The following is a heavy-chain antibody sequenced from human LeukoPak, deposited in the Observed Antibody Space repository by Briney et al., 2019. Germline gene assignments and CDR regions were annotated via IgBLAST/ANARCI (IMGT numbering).Heavy chain of an antibody. D-gene: IGHD3-10*01. Sequence: GGSLRLSCAASGFTFDSYAMSWVRQAPGKGLEWVSVIYGGGKTYYADSVKGRFTLSRDNSKNMLFLQMNGLRVEDTAVYYCARDQATMIRNGFDVWGQGTTVTVSS. J-gene: IGHJ6*02. CDR1: GFTFDSYA. CDR3: ARDQATMIRNGFDV. CDR2: IYGGGKT. V-gene: IGHV3-53*01.